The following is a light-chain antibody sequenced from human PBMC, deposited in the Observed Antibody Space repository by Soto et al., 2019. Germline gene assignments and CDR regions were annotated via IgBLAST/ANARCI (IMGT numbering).Light chain of an antibody. CDR2: GAS. Sequence: EIVLTQSPGTLSLSPGERATLSCRASQSVSSSYLAWYQQKPGQAPRLLIYGASSRATGIPDRFSGSGSGTDFTLTISRLEPEDFAXYYCQQYGSSPGWTFGQGTKVEIK. V-gene: IGKV3-20*01. CDR1: QSVSSSY. CDR3: QQYGSSPGWT. J-gene: IGKJ1*01.